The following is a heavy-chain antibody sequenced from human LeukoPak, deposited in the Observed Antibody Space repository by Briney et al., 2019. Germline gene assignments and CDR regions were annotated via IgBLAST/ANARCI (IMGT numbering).Heavy chain of an antibody. CDR3: ARGQVVGATDYFDY. CDR1: GFTFSSYS. Sequence: TGGSLRLSCAASGFTFSSYSMNWVRQAPGKGLEWVSSISSSSSYIYYADSVKGRFTISRDNSKNTLFLQMNNLRAEDTALYYCARGQVVGATDYFDYWGQGTPVTVAS. D-gene: IGHD1-26*01. J-gene: IGHJ4*02. V-gene: IGHV3-21*04. CDR2: ISSSSSYI.